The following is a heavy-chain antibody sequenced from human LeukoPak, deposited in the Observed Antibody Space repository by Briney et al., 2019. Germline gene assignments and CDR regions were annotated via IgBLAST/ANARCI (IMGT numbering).Heavy chain of an antibody. CDR3: ARGGTEGPYYWNDQHYYYYMEV. J-gene: IGHJ6*03. Sequence: GGSLRLSCAASGFTVSSNYMSWVRQAPGRGLEWVSVIYSGSDTYYADSVKGRFTISRDNSKNTVYLQMESLRAEDTAVYYCARGGTEGPYYWNDQHYYYYMEVWGKGTTVTVSS. CDR2: IYSGSDT. CDR1: GFTVSSNY. V-gene: IGHV3-53*01. D-gene: IGHD1-20*01.